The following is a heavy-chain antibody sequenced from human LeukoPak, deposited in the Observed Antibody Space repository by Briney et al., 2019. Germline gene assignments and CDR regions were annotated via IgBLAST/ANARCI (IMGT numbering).Heavy chain of an antibody. CDR3: ASTGYCIGGSCYSNYFDH. CDR1: GVSITRFY. CDR2: IYFSGST. V-gene: IGHV4-59*08. D-gene: IGHD2-15*01. Sequence: SETLSLTCTVSGVSITRFYWGWIRQPPGKGLEWIGYIYFSGSTNYNPSLKSRVTVSLDTTKNQVSLKLSSVSAADTAVYYCASTGYCIGGSCYSNYFDHWGQGTLVTVSS. J-gene: IGHJ4*02.